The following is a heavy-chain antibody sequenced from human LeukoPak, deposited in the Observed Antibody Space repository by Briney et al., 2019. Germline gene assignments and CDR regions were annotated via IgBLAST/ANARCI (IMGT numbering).Heavy chain of an antibody. CDR2: INHSGST. CDR3: ARGLSSTTPALRITMVRGVIHAFGI. CDR1: GGSFSGYY. V-gene: IGHV4-34*01. D-gene: IGHD3-10*01. Sequence: SETLSLTCAVYGGSFSGYYWSWIRQPPGKGLEWIGEINHSGSTNYNPSLKSRVTISVDTSKNQFSLKLSSVTAADTAVYYRARGLSSTTPALRITMVRGVIHAFGIWGQGTMVTVSS. J-gene: IGHJ3*02.